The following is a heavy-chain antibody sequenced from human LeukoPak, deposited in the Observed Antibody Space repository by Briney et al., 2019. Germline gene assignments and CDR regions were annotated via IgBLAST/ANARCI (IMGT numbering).Heavy chain of an antibody. J-gene: IGHJ4*02. Sequence: TSQTLSLTCEVSGGSITSGGYAWNWIRQPPGKGLEWIGYIYQSGPTYYNPSLKSRVTISVDRSKNQFSLKLSSVTAAGTAVYYCARGDCSHTSCYTFDYWGQGTLVTVSS. D-gene: IGHD2-2*02. CDR2: IYQSGPT. V-gene: IGHV4-30-2*01. CDR3: ARGDCSHTSCYTFDY. CDR1: GGSITSGGYA.